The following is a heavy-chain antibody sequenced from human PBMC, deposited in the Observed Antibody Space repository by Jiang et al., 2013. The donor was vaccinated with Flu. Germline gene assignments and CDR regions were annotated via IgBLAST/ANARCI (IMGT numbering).Heavy chain of an antibody. CDR1: GFTFSSYA. CDR2: ISGSGGST. CDR3: AKTGGYDILTGYSDLDY. J-gene: IGHJ4*02. Sequence: GLVQPGGSLRLSCAASGFTFSSYAMSWVRQAPGKGLEWVSAISGSGGSTYYADSVKGRFTISRDNSKNTLYLQMNSLRAEDTAVYYCAKTGGYDILTGYSDLDYWGQGTLVTVSS. D-gene: IGHD3-9*01. V-gene: IGHV3-23*01.